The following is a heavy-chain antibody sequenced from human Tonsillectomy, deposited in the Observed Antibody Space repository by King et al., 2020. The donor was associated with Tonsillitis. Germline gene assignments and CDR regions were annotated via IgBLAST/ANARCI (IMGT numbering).Heavy chain of an antibody. CDR3: ARGPRTVTTSLDY. D-gene: IGHD4-17*01. J-gene: IGHJ4*02. CDR1: GFTFNYYA. Sequence: VQLVESGGAVVQPGRSLRLSCAASGFTFNYYAIHWVRQAPGKGLEWVSVISYDGSNKYYADSVKGRFTLSRDNSRNMLSLQMNSLRNEDTAVYYCARGPRTVTTSLDYWGQGTLVTVSS. V-gene: IGHV3-30-3*01. CDR2: ISYDGSNK.